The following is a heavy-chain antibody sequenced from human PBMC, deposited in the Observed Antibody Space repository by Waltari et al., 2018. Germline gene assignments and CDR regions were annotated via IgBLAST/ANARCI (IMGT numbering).Heavy chain of an antibody. CDR2: IYYSGST. CDR3: ARAGYYYGSGSYYNLIYYYGMDV. Sequence: QVQLQESGPGLVKPSETLSLTCTVSGGSISSYYGTWFARPPGKGREGIGYIYYSGSTNYNPSLKSRVTISVDTSKNQFSLKLSSVTAADTAVYYCARAGYYYGSGSYYNLIYYYGMDVWGQGTTVTVSS. J-gene: IGHJ6*02. CDR1: GGSISSYY. D-gene: IGHD3-10*01. V-gene: IGHV4-59*01.